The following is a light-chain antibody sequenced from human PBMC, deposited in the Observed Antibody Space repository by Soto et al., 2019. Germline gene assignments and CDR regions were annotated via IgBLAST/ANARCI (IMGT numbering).Light chain of an antibody. Sequence: EIVSTQSPGTLSLSPGERATLSCRASQSVSSNALAWYQQKPGQAPRLLIYGGSSRATGIPDRFSGSGSGTDFTLIISRLEPEDFAVYYCQHYGSSSVTFGQGTRLEIK. J-gene: IGKJ5*01. CDR1: QSVSSNA. V-gene: IGKV3-20*01. CDR3: QHYGSSSVT. CDR2: GGS.